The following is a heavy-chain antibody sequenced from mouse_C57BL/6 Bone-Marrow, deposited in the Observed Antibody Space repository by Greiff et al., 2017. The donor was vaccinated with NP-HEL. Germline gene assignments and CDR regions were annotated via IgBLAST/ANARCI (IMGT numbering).Heavy chain of an antibody. CDR3: SSEVFVY. Sequence: EVMLVESGGGLVQPGGSMKLSCVASGFTFSNYWMNWVRQSPEKGLEWVAQIRLKSDNYATNYAESVKGRFTISRDDSKSSVYLQMNNLRAEDTGIYYCSSEVFVYWGQGTTLTVSS. CDR1: GFTFSNYW. CDR2: IRLKSDNYAT. J-gene: IGHJ2*01. V-gene: IGHV6-3*01.